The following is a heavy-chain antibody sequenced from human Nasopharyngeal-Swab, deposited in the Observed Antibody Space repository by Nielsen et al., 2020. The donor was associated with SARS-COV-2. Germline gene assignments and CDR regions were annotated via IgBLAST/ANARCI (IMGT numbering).Heavy chain of an antibody. D-gene: IGHD5-12*01. CDR2: IIPIFGTA. Sequence: SVKVSCKASGGTFSSCAISWVRQAPGQGLEWVGGIIPIFGTANYAQKFQGRVTITADESTSTAYMELSSLRSEDTAVYYCARVAGASGYDFSGWGQGTLVTVSS. CDR1: GGTFSSCA. V-gene: IGHV1-69*13. CDR3: ARVAGASGYDFSG. J-gene: IGHJ4*02.